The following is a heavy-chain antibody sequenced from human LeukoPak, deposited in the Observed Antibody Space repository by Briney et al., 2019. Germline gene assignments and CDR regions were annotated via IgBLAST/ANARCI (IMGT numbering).Heavy chain of an antibody. CDR3: AKRAGSITMVRGVEYYFDY. J-gene: IGHJ4*02. CDR1: GFTFSSYA. CDR2: ISGSGGST. Sequence: GGSLRLSCAASGFTFSSYAMSWVRQAPGKGLEWVSAISGSGGSTHYADSVKGRFTISRDNSKNTLYLQMNSLRAEDTAVYYCAKRAGSITMVRGVEYYFDYWGQGTLVTVSS. D-gene: IGHD3-10*01. V-gene: IGHV3-23*01.